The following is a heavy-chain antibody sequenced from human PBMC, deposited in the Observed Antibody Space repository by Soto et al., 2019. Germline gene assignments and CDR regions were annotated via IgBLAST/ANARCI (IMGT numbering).Heavy chain of an antibody. CDR1: GGSVSSSHW. V-gene: IGHV4-4*02. D-gene: IGHD2-15*01. CDR2: IYPSGNT. Sequence: SETLSLTCAVSGGSVSSSHWWSWVRLPPGKGLEWIGEIYPSGNTNYNPSLKGRVTVSVDKSKNQFALKVSSVTAADTAVYYCARVMGVASGGPLDYWGQGTLVTVSS. CDR3: ARVMGVASGGPLDY. J-gene: IGHJ4*02.